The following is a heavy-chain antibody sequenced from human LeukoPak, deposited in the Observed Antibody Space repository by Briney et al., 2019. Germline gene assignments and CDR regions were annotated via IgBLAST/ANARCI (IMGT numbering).Heavy chain of an antibody. Sequence: GPLRLSCTASGFTFKSYAMSWVRQAPGRGLEWIASISAIGRTTYYGDSVRGRFTSSRDNSKNTLYLQMSSLRADDTAVYYCAQRDDTFDFWGQGTMVIVSS. J-gene: IGHJ3*01. CDR2: ISAIGRTT. CDR3: AQRDDTFDF. CDR1: GFTFKSYA. V-gene: IGHV3-23*01.